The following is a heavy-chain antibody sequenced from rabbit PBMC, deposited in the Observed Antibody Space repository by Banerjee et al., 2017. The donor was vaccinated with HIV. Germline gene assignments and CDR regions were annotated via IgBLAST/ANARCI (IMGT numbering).Heavy chain of an antibody. CDR2: IYNGDGST. V-gene: IGHV1S47*01. D-gene: IGHD6-1*01. CDR3: ARAGDYDYTYGYAGYPM. Sequence: QDQLVESGGGLVKPGGTLTLTCKASGFTLSGYWMCWVRQAPGKGLELIACIYNGDGSTYYASWVKGRFTISRNTSLNTVDLKVTSLTAADTATYFCARAGDYDYTYGYAGYPMWGPGTLVTVS. CDR1: GFTLSGYW. J-gene: IGHJ4*01.